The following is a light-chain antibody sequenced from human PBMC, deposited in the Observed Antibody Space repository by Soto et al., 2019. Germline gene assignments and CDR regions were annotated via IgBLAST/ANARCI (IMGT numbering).Light chain of an antibody. V-gene: IGKV1-5*03. CDR3: QQYNSYSYT. CDR2: KAS. J-gene: IGKJ2*01. CDR1: QTINSW. Sequence: DIQMTQSPSTLSASAGDRVTITCRASQTINSWLAWYQHKPGKAPKLLIYKASSLESGVPSRFSGSGSGTEFTLTISSLQPDDFATYYCQQYNSYSYTFGQGTKLDIK.